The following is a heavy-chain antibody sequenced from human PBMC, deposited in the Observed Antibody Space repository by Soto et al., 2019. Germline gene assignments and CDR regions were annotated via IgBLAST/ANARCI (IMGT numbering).Heavy chain of an antibody. CDR3: AHSGLSESQYAADGFDF. D-gene: IGHD2-15*01. CDR2: IYWDDDK. J-gene: IGHJ3*01. V-gene: IGHV2-5*02. CDR1: GFSLDASAVG. Sequence: QITLRESGPTLVKPTQTLTLTCTFSGFSLDASAVGVGWIRQPPGKALEWLALIYWDDDKRYNPSLKSRLTLTKDTSKNPVVLTMPNMNPVDTATHYCAHSGLSESQYAADGFDFWGQGTMVTVSS.